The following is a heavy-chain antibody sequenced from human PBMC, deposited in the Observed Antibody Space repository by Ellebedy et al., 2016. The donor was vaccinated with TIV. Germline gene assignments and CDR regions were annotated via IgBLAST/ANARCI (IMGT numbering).Heavy chain of an antibody. CDR2: INHSGST. J-gene: IGHJ6*02. CDR3: ARATYCSGGSCYSGTRSEYGMDV. D-gene: IGHD2-15*01. CDR1: GGSFSGYY. V-gene: IGHV4-34*01. Sequence: SETLSLTCAVYGGSFSGYYWSWIRQPPGKGLEWIGEINHSGSTNYNPSLKSRVTISVDTSKNQFSLKLSSVTAADTAVYYCARATYCSGGSCYSGTRSEYGMDVWGQGTTVTVSS.